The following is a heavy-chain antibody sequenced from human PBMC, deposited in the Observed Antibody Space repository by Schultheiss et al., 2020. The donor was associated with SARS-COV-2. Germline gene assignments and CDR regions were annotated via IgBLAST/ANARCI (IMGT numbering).Heavy chain of an antibody. J-gene: IGHJ3*02. CDR1: GFTFSSYE. CDR2: ISSSGSTI. V-gene: IGHV3-48*03. CDR3: ARDGDSSGYYYDAFDI. D-gene: IGHD3-22*01. Sequence: GESLKISCAASGFTFSSYEMNWVRQSPGKGLEWVSYISSSGSTIYYADSVKGRFTISRDNAKNSLYLQMNSLRAEDTAVYYCARDGDSSGYYYDAFDIWGQGKMVTGSS.